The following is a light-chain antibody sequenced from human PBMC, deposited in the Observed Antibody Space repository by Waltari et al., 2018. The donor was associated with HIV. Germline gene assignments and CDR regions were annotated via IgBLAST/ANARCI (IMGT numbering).Light chain of an antibody. CDR2: RNN. V-gene: IGLV1-47*01. CDR1: SSNIGSNY. Sequence: QSVLTQPPSASGTPGQRLTISCSGSSSNIGSNYVYCYQQLPGTAPKLLIYRNNQRPSGVPDRFSGSKSGTSASLAISGLRSEDEADYYCAAWDDSLSGRVFGGGTKLTVL. J-gene: IGLJ2*01. CDR3: AAWDDSLSGRV.